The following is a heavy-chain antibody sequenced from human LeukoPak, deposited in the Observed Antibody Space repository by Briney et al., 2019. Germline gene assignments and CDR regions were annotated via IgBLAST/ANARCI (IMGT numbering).Heavy chain of an antibody. J-gene: IGHJ5*02. V-gene: IGHV4-59*01. Sequence: PSETLSLTCTVSGGPISSYYWSWIRQPPGKGLEGIGYIYYSGSTNYNPSLKSRVTISVDTSKNQFSLKLSSVTAADTAVYYCARGPLGYCTTGVCYAGWFDPWGQGTLVTVSS. CDR3: ARGPLGYCTTGVCYAGWFDP. CDR1: GGPISSYY. CDR2: IYYSGST. D-gene: IGHD2-8*01.